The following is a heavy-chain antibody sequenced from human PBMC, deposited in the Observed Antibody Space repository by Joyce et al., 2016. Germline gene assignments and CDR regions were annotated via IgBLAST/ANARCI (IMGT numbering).Heavy chain of an antibody. D-gene: IGHD2-15*01. CDR2: ISSNSEYI. V-gene: IGHV3-21*01. CDR3: AKESSKGYFFDF. J-gene: IGHJ4*02. Sequence: EVQLVESGGGLAKPGGSLRLSCAASGFTFDGYSVDGVRQAQGKGLEWVESISSNSEYIYYVDSVKGRFTISRDNAKNSLYLEMNRLRVEDTAVYYCAKESSKGYFFDFWGQGTLVTVSS. CDR1: GFTFDGYS.